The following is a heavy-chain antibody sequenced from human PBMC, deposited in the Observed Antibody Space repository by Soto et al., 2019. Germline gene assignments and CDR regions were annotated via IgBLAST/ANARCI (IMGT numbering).Heavy chain of an antibody. CDR2: VWYDGSNK. J-gene: IGHJ4*02. Sequence: QVQLVESGGGVVQPGRSLRLSCAASGFTFSSYGMHWVRQAPGKGLEWVAVVWYDGSNKYYADSVKGRFTISSDNSKKTVYLEMNSLRAEDTAVYYCARGSIPGSSWGRGYYFDYWGQGTLVTVSS. D-gene: IGHD6-13*01. V-gene: IGHV3-33*01. CDR1: GFTFSSYG. CDR3: ARGSIPGSSWGRGYYFDY.